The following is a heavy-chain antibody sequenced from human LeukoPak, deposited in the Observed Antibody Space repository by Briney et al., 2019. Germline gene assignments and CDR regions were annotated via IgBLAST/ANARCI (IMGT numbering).Heavy chain of an antibody. V-gene: IGHV1-24*01. CDR3: ATAQYYYDSSGYYYFDY. CDR2: FDPEDGET. D-gene: IGHD3-22*01. J-gene: IGHJ4*02. CDR1: GYTLTELS. Sequence: GASVKVSCKVSGYTLTELSMHWVRHAPGKGLEWMGGFDPEDGETIYAQKFQGRVTMTEDTSTDTAYMELSSLRSEDTAVYYCATAQYYYDSSGYYYFDYWGQGTLVTVSS.